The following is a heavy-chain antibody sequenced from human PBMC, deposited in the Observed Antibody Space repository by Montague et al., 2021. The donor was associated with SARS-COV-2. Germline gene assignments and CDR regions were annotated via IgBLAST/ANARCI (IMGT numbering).Heavy chain of an antibody. CDR2: TYHGGST. V-gene: IGHV4-4*02. D-gene: IGHD6-19*01. Sequence: SETLSLTCAVSGDSISSNNWWNWVRQAPGKGLEWIGETYHGGSTNYNPSLKSRVTISVDKTKNQLYLKMRSVTAADTAVYYCARDLRPWLADYYYYGLDVWGQGTTVTVSS. CDR3: ARDLRPWLADYYYYGLDV. J-gene: IGHJ6*02. CDR1: GDSISSNNW.